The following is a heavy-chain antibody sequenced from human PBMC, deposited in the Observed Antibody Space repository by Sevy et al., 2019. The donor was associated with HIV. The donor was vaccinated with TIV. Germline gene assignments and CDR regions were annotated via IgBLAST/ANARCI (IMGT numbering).Heavy chain of an antibody. CDR2: IYPGNSDT. V-gene: IGHV5-51*01. CDR1: AYRIFNNW. D-gene: IGHD1-1*01. Sequence: GESLKISCQGSAYRIFNNWVAWVRQMPGKGLEWMGMIYPGNSDTRCSPPFQGQVTISADKSSGIAYLQWSSLRASDTAIYYCPTGAHLPFDGFHVWGLGTKVTVSS. J-gene: IGHJ3*01. CDR3: PTGAHLPFDGFHV.